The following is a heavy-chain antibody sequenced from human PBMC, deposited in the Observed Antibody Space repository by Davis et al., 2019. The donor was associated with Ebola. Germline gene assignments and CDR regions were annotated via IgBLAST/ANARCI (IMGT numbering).Heavy chain of an antibody. V-gene: IGHV3-15*01. D-gene: IGHD6-6*01. CDR1: GFTFSNAW. CDR2: IKSKTDGGTT. J-gene: IGHJ5*02. Sequence: PGGSLRLSCAASGFTFSNAWMSWVRQAPGKGLEWVGRIKSKTDGGTTDYAAPVKGRFTISRDDSKNTLYLQMNSLKTEDTAVYYCARAEGAARLLWFDPWGQGTLVTVSS. CDR3: ARAEGAARLLWFDP.